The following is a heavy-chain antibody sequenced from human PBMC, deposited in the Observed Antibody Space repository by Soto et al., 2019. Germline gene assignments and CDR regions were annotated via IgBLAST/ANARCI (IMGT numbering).Heavy chain of an antibody. CDR2: IYYSGYT. D-gene: IGHD3-22*01. Sequence: SETLSLTCTVSGGSISSYYWSWIRQPPGKGLEWIGYIYYSGYTKHNPSLRSRVTMSLDTSKNQFSLKLSSVTAADTAVYYCASVYYYDSSGYYGGYYGMDVWGQGTTVTVSS. J-gene: IGHJ6*02. CDR3: ASVYYYDSSGYYGGYYGMDV. V-gene: IGHV4-59*08. CDR1: GGSISSYY.